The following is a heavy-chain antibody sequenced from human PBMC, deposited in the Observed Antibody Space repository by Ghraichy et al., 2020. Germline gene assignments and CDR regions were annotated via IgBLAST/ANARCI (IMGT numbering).Heavy chain of an antibody. J-gene: IGHJ4*02. CDR2: ISGSGGST. V-gene: IGHV3-23*01. CDR3: AKDREYNSLFDY. CDR1: GFTFSSYA. D-gene: IGHD1-1*01. Sequence: LSLTCAASGFTFSSYAMSWVRQAPGKGLEWVSAISGSGGSTYYADSVKGRFTISRDNSKNTLYLQMNSLRAEDTAVYYCAKDREYNSLFDYWGQGTLVTVSS.